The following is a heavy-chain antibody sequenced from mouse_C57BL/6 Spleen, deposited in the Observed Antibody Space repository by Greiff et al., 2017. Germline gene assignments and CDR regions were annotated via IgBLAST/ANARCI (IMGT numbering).Heavy chain of an antibody. Sequence: DVMLVESGGGLVKPGGSLKLSCAASGFTFSDYGMHWVRQAPEKGLEWVAYISSCSSTIYYADTVKGRFTISRDNAKNTLFLQMTSLRSEDTAMYYCAMEKVGRYFDVWGTGTTVTVSS. D-gene: IGHD3-1*01. V-gene: IGHV5-17*01. CDR1: GFTFSDYG. J-gene: IGHJ1*03. CDR3: AMEKVGRYFDV. CDR2: ISSCSSTI.